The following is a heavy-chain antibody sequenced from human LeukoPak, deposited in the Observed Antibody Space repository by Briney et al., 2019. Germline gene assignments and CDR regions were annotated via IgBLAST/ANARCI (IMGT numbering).Heavy chain of an antibody. D-gene: IGHD3-22*01. CDR2: IHYSGST. Sequence: SETLSLTCTVSGGSISSGGYYRSWIRQHPGKGLEWIGYIHYSGSTYYNPSLESRVTISVDTSKNQFSLKLSSVTAADTAVYYCASSSGYYYFDYWGQGTLVTVSS. V-gene: IGHV4-31*03. CDR1: GGSISSGGYY. CDR3: ASSSGYYYFDY. J-gene: IGHJ4*02.